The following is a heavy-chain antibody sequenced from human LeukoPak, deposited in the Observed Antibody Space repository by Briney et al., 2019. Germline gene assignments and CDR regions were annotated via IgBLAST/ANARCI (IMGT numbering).Heavy chain of an antibody. CDR3: AKDAQRGFEYSYSLEY. Sequence: QPGGSLRLSCAASGFTFSHYGMHWVRQALGRGLEWVAVIWNDGSNKYYADSVKGRFTISRDNSQNTVDLHMNSLRAEDTAVYYCAKDAQRGFEYSYSLEYGGQGTLVTVSS. V-gene: IGHV3-33*06. D-gene: IGHD4-11*01. J-gene: IGHJ4*02. CDR1: GFTFSHYG. CDR2: IWNDGSNK.